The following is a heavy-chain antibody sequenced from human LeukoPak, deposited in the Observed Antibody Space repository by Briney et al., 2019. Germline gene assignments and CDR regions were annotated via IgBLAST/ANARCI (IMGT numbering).Heavy chain of an antibody. J-gene: IGHJ4*02. D-gene: IGHD1-26*01. CDR2: IYYSGST. V-gene: IGHV4-59*01. CDR3: ARGGKWELPLDY. Sequence: SETLSLTCTVSGGSISSYYSSWIRQPPGKGLEWIGYIYYSGSTNFNPSLKSRVTISVDTSKNQFSLKLSSVTAADTAVYYCARGGKWELPLDYWGQGTLVTVSS. CDR1: GGSISSYY.